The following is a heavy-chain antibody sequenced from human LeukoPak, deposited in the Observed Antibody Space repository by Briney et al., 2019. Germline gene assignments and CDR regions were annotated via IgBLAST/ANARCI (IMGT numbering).Heavy chain of an antibody. CDR3: ARDWNNWNHGRFDP. V-gene: IGHV3-21*01. Sequence: GGSLRLSCAASGFTFSSYSMNWVRQAPGKGPEWVSSISSSSSYIYYADSVKGRFTISRDNAKNSLYLQMNSLRAEDTAVYYCARDWNNWNHGRFDPWGQGTLVTVSS. CDR1: GFTFSSYS. J-gene: IGHJ5*02. CDR2: ISSSSSYI. D-gene: IGHD1-20*01.